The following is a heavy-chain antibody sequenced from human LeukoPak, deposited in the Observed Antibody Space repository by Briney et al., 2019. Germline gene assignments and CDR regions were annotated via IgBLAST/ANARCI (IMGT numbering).Heavy chain of an antibody. J-gene: IGHJ3*01. CDR3: AHGLWHYDAFDV. Sequence: GGSLRLSCAASGSTFPNAWMNWARQAPGKGLEWVGRIKSKSDGETTDYAAPVKGRFTISRDDPKITLYLQMNSLKTEDTAVYYCAHGLWHYDAFDVWGQGTMVTVSS. D-gene: IGHD3-10*01. V-gene: IGHV3-15*01. CDR1: GSTFPNAW. CDR2: IKSKSDGETT.